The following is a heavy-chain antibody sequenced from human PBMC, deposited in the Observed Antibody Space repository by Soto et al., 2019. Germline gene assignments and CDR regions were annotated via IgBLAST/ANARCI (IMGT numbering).Heavy chain of an antibody. V-gene: IGHV4-30-2*01. CDR3: ARVGYDFWSGSPYYFDY. CDR1: GVSISSGGYS. D-gene: IGHD3-3*01. J-gene: IGHJ4*02. Sequence: SETLSLTCAVSGVSISSGGYSWSWIRQPPGKGLEWIGYIYHSGSTYYNPSLKSRVTISVDRSKNQFSLKLSSVTAADTAVYYCARVGYDFWSGSPYYFDYWGQGTLVTVSS. CDR2: IYHSGST.